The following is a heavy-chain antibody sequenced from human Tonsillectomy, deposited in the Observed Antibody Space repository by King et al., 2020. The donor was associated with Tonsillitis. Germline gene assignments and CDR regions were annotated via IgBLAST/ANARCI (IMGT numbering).Heavy chain of an antibody. CDR3: ARVPNVVRGTNSGAFDI. V-gene: IGHV1-69*01. D-gene: IGHD3-10*01. J-gene: IGHJ3*02. CDR1: GGTFSSYA. CDR2: IIPIFGTA. Sequence: VQLVESGAEVKKPGSSVKVSCKASGGTFSSYAISWVRQAPGQGLEWMGGIIPIFGTANYAQKFQGRVTITADESTSTAYMELSSLRSEDTAVYYCARVPNVVRGTNSGAFDIWGQGTMVTVSS.